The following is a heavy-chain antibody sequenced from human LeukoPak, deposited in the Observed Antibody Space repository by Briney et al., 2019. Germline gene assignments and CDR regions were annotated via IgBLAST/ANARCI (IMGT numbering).Heavy chain of an antibody. CDR2: ISTNGETT. CDR1: GFPFNTHF. D-gene: IGHD1-26*01. J-gene: IGHJ4*02. V-gene: IGHV3-64D*06. Sequence: GGSLRLSCSASGFPFNTHFMHWVRQTPGKALEYVSTISTNGETTFYADSVTGRFTISRDNSQNTLYLQMSSLRPDDTAVYYRVKDLSGTWSFDYWGQGTLVTVSS. CDR3: VKDLSGTWSFDY.